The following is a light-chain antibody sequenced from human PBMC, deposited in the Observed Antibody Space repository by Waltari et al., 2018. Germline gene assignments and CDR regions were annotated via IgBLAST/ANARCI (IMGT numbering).Light chain of an antibody. V-gene: IGLV2-8*01. CDR1: SSDLRGSKY. CDR3: SSFAGSNLVL. CDR2: EVN. Sequence: QSALTQPPSASGSPGQSVTISCTGTSSDLRGSKYVPWYQHHPGKAPNLMIFEVNTRPSGVPDRFSGSKSGNTASLTVSGLQAEDEADYYCSSFAGSNLVLFGGGTKLTVL. J-gene: IGLJ2*01.